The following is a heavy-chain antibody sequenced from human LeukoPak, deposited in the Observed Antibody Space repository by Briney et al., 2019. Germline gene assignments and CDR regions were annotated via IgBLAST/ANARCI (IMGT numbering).Heavy chain of an antibody. J-gene: IGHJ3*02. CDR1: RFTCSSYA. CDR3: ASRRDDAFDI. Sequence: PGGSLTRYYAASRFTCSSYAMNWVRHAPGKGLEWVAVISYDGSNKNYADSVKGRFTISRDNSKNTLYLQMNSLRAEDTAVYYCASRRDDAFDIWGQGTMVTVSS. CDR2: ISYDGSNK. V-gene: IGHV3-30-3*01.